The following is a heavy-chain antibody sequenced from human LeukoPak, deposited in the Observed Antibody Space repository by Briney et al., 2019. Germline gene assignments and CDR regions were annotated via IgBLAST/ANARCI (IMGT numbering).Heavy chain of an antibody. J-gene: IGHJ4*02. Sequence: GGSPRLSCVGSGFTFSRYWMSWVRQAPGKGLEWVANIKEDGSEKNYVDSVRGRFTISRDDAKNSLYLQMNSLRAEDTAVYYCARDSVGVSTSDYWGQGTLVTVSS. CDR2: IKEDGSEK. D-gene: IGHD1-26*01. CDR1: GFTFSRYW. CDR3: ARDSVGVSTSDY. V-gene: IGHV3-7*01.